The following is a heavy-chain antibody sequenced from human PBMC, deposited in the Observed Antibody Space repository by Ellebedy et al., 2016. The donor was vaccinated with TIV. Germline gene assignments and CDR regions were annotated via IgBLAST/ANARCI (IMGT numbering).Heavy chain of an antibody. CDR1: GGSISSGGYY. V-gene: IGHV4-31*03. CDR3: ARDRLCSSTSCYDERPRSGVRTYYYYYGMDV. CDR2: IYYSGST. D-gene: IGHD2-2*01. Sequence: SETLSLXXTVSGGSISSGGYYWSWIRQHPGKGLEWIGYIYYSGSTYYNPSLKSRVTISVDTSKNQFSLKLSSVTAADTAVYYCARDRLCSSTSCYDERPRSGVRTYYYYYGMDVWGQGTTVTVSS. J-gene: IGHJ6*02.